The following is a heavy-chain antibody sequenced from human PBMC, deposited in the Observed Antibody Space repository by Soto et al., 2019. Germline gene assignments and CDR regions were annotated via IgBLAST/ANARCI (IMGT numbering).Heavy chain of an antibody. CDR3: ARLVVVPAATKYYYYGMDV. Sequence: QVQLQQWGAGLLKPSETLSLTCAVYGGSFSGYYWSWIRQPPGKGLEWIGEINHSGSTNYNPSLTSRVTISVDTSKNQFSLKLSSVTAADTAVYYCARLVVVPAATKYYYYGMDVWGQGTTVTVSS. J-gene: IGHJ6*02. CDR2: INHSGST. CDR1: GGSFSGYY. V-gene: IGHV4-34*01. D-gene: IGHD2-2*01.